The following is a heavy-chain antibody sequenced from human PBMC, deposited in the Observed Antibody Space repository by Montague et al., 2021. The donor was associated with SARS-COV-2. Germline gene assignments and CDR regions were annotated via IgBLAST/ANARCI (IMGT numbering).Heavy chain of an antibody. CDR2: ISSSGGTI. V-gene: IGHV3-48*03. D-gene: IGHD1-14*01. J-gene: IGHJ4*02. CDR3: TRDRSYFGY. Sequence: SLRLSCAASGFTFISYEMNWVRQTSGKGLEWISHISSSGGTIYYADSVKGRFTISRDNAKNSLYLQMHSLRAEDTGLYYCTRDRSYFGYWGQGTLVAVSS. CDR1: GFTFISYE.